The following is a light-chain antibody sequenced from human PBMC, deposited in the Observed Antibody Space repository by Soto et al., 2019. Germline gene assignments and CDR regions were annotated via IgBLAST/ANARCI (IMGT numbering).Light chain of an antibody. CDR1: QSLRSN. CDR2: GAS. J-gene: IGKJ4*01. V-gene: IGKV3D-15*01. CDR3: QQYNNWPVT. Sequence: EILMTQSPATLSVSPGDRATLSCRASQSLRSNLAWYQQKLGQAPRLLIYGASTRATGIPARFSGSGSGTEFNLTISSLQSEDFAVYYCQQYNNWPVTFGGGTKVDIK.